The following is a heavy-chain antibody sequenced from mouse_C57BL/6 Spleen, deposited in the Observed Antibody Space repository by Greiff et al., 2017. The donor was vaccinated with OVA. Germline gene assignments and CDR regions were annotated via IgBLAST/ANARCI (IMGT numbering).Heavy chain of an antibody. V-gene: IGHV6-3*01. CDR2: IRLKSDNYAT. CDR3: TGEVVATDYFDY. J-gene: IGHJ2*01. CDR1: GFTFSNYW. D-gene: IGHD1-1*01. Sequence: EVHLVESGGGLVQPGGSMKLSCVASGFTFSNYWMNWVRQSPEKGLEWVAQIRLKSDNYATHYAESVKGRFTISRDDSKSSVYLQMNNLRAEDTGIYYCTGEVVATDYFDYWGQGTTLTVSS.